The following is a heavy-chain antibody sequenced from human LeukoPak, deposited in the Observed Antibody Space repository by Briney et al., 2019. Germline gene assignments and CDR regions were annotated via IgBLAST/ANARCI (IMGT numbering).Heavy chain of an antibody. CDR3: ARGIAAASPYYYYGMDV. CDR2: INPSGGST. V-gene: IGHV1-46*01. CDR1: GYTFTSYY. Sequence: GASVKVSCKASGYTFTSYYMHWVRQAPGQGLEWMGIINPSGGSTSYAQKFQGRVTMTRDTSTSTVYMELSSLRSEDTAVYYCARGIAAASPYYYYGMDVWGQGTTVTVSS. D-gene: IGHD6-13*01. J-gene: IGHJ6*02.